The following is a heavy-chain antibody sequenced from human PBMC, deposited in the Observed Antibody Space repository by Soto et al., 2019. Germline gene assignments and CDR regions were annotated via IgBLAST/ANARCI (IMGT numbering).Heavy chain of an antibody. D-gene: IGHD3-22*01. CDR3: ARARDSSGYYLIDAFDI. J-gene: IGHJ3*02. V-gene: IGHV3-30-3*01. CDR1: GFTFSSYA. Sequence: GGSLRLSCAASGFTFSSYAMHWVRQAPGKGLEWVAVISYDGSNKYYADSVKGRFTISRDNSKNTLYLQMNSLRAEDTAVYYCARARDSSGYYLIDAFDIWGQGTMVTVSS. CDR2: ISYDGSNK.